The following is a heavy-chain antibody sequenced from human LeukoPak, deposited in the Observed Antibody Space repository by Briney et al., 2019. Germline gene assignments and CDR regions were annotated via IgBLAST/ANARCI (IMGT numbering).Heavy chain of an antibody. D-gene: IGHD3-16*01. CDR2: INMYTANP. Sequence: ASVKVSCKASGYTFTRYAINWLRQAPGQGLEWMGWINMYTANPAYAQGFTERFVFSLDTSVTTAYLQISNLKTEDTAVYYCARHDNDDDFNYWGQGTLVTVSS. J-gene: IGHJ4*02. CDR1: GYTFTRYA. V-gene: IGHV7-4-1*02. CDR3: ARHDNDDDFNY.